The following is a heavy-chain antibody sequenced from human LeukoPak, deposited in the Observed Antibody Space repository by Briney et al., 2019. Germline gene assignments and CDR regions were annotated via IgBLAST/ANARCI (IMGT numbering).Heavy chain of an antibody. Sequence: ASVKVSCRVSGYTLTELSMHWVRQAPGKGLEWMGGFDPEDGETIYAQKFQGRVTMTEDTSTDTAYMELSSLRSEDTAVYYCATLGGRRDSSGWYSYWFDPWGQGTLVTVSS. J-gene: IGHJ5*02. CDR3: ATLGGRRDSSGWYSYWFDP. V-gene: IGHV1-24*01. D-gene: IGHD6-19*01. CDR2: FDPEDGET. CDR1: GYTLTELS.